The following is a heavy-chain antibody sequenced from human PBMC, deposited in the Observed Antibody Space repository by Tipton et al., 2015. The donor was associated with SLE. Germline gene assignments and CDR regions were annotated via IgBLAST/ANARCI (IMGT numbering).Heavy chain of an antibody. CDR2: IYYSGST. CDR1: GFTFSSYA. D-gene: IGHD3-10*01. Sequence: LRLSCAASGFTFSSYAMSWVRQPPGKGLEWIGSIYYSGSTNYNPSLKSRVTISVDTSKNQFSLKLSSVTAADTAVYYCARVLHGSGSEYYFDYWGQGTLVTVSS. V-gene: IGHV4-59*01. J-gene: IGHJ4*02. CDR3: ARVLHGSGSEYYFDY.